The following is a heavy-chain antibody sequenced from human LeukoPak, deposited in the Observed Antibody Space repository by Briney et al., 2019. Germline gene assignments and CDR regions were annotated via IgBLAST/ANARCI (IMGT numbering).Heavy chain of an antibody. CDR3: TRDFDFSSAI. D-gene: IGHD3-3*01. CDR2: IDNAGSIT. V-gene: IGHV3-74*03. CDR1: GFTFSNYW. Sequence: GGSLRLSCAASGFTFSNYWIHWVRQAPGKGLVWVSRIDNAGSITTYADSVKGRFTISRDNAENTLYLQMNSLRAEDTAVYYCTRDFDFSSAIWGQGTLVTVSS. J-gene: IGHJ4*02.